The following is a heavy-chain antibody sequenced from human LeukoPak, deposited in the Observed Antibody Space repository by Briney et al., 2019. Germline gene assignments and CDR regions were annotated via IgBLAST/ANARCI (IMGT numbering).Heavy chain of an antibody. Sequence: ASVKVSCKASGYTFTNYAIHWVRQAPGQRLEWMGWINTGNGDTKYSQKFQGRVAISRDISASTAYMELSRLRSEDTAVYYCAGGSVGDYVYVYWGQGTLVTVSS. J-gene: IGHJ4*02. CDR2: INTGNGDT. V-gene: IGHV1-3*04. CDR1: GYTFTNYA. CDR3: AGGSVGDYVYVY. D-gene: IGHD4-17*01.